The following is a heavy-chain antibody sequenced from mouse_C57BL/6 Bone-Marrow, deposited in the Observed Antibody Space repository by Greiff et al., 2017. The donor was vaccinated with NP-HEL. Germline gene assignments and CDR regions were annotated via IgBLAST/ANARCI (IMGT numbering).Heavy chain of an antibody. CDR1: GFPITSGYY. CDR2: ITHSGET. V-gene: IGHV12-3*01. Sequence: QLQESGPGLVKPSQSLFLTCSITGFPITSGYYWIWIRQSPGKPLEWMGYITHSGETFYNPSLQSPISITRDTSKNQFFLQLNSVTTEDTAMYYCAGDYDGYWYFDVWGTGTTVTVSS. J-gene: IGHJ1*03. CDR3: AGDYDGYWYFDV. D-gene: IGHD2-3*01.